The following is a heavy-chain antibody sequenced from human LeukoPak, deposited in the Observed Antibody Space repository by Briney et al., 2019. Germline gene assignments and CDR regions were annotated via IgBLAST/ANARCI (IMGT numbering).Heavy chain of an antibody. Sequence: GGSLRLSCAASGFTFDDYAMHWVWQAPGKGLEWVSGISWNSGSIGYVDSVKGRFTISRDNAKSSLYLQMISLRAEDTALYYCAKDIGANYYYYYMDVWGKGTTVTVSS. CDR2: ISWNSGSI. CDR3: AKDIGANYYYYYMDV. CDR1: GFTFDDYA. J-gene: IGHJ6*03. V-gene: IGHV3-9*01.